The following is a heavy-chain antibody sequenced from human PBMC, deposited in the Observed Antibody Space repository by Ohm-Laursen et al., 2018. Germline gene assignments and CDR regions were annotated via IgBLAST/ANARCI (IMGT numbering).Heavy chain of an antibody. J-gene: IGHJ3*01. Sequence: SSLRLSCAALGFNFGAHNMDWVRQAPGKGLEWVSLLWYDGSNKLYAESVKGRFTISRDTSKKTLYLQMSALSAEDTAVYYCARDRTVYGMGNGLDALDVWGQGTMVTVSS. CDR1: GFNFGAHN. CDR2: LWYDGSNK. CDR3: ARDRTVYGMGNGLDALDV. V-gene: IGHV3-33*01. D-gene: IGHD1-1*01.